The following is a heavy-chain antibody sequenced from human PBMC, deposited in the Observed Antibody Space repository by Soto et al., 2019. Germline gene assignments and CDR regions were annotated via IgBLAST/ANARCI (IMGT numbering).Heavy chain of an antibody. J-gene: IGHJ6*02. V-gene: IGHV4-34*01. CDR1: GGSFSGYY. D-gene: IGHD2-21*02. Sequence: QVQLQQWGAGLLKPSETLSLTCAVYGGSFSGYYWSWIRQPPGKGLEWIGESNPSGSTNYNPSLKSRITISVDTSKTQFSLKLSSVTAADTAVYYCARDDCYSGGMDYYGMDVWGQGTTVTVSS. CDR2: SNPSGST. CDR3: ARDDCYSGGMDYYGMDV.